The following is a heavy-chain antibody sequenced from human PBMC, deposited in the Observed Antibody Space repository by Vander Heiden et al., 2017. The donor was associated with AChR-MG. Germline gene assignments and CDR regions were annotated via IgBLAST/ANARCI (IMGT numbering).Heavy chain of an antibody. CDR3: AKVMSYDCGSGFDAFDI. Sequence: QVQLVESGGGVVQPGRSLRLSCAASGFTFSSYGMHWVRQAPGKGLEWVAVISYDGSNKYYADSVNVRVTISRDNSKNTLYLQMNSLRAEDTAVYYCAKVMSYDCGSGFDAFDIWGQVTMVTVSS. V-gene: IGHV3-30*18. CDR2: ISYDGSNK. D-gene: IGHD3-3*01. J-gene: IGHJ3*02. CDR1: GFTFSSYG.